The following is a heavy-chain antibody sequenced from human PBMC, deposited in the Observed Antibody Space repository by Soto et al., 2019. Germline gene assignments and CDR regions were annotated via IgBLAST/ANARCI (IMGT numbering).Heavy chain of an antibody. Sequence: EVQLVESGGGLVQPGGSLRLSCAASGFTFSDHYMDWVRQAPGKGLEWVGRTRNKANSYTTEYAASVKGRFTISRDDSKNSLYLQMNSLKTEDTAVYYCARDSSSGARYYAMDVWGQGTTVTVSS. V-gene: IGHV3-72*01. CDR3: ARDSSSGARYYAMDV. CDR2: TRNKANSYTT. D-gene: IGHD6-13*01. J-gene: IGHJ6*02. CDR1: GFTFSDHY.